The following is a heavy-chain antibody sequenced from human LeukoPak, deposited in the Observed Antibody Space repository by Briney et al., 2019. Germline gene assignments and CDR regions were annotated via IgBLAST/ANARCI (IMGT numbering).Heavy chain of an antibody. CDR1: GASMSNSY. Sequence: SETLSLTCTVSGASMSNSYWDWIRQPPGKGLEWIGYTHSTGRTNHNPSLKSRVSMSTDASKNQFSLELTSVTAADTAVYYCTRHIGAYYDFWTGSLSGGDILLTFDYWGRGTLVTVSS. CDR3: TRHIGAYYDFWTGSLSGGDILLTFDY. J-gene: IGHJ4*02. D-gene: IGHD3-3*01. V-gene: IGHV4-59*01. CDR2: THSTGRT.